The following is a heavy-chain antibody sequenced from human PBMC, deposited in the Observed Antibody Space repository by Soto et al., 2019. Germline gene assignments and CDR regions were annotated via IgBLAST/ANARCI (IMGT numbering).Heavy chain of an antibody. Sequence: SETLSLTCAVSGYFIRSGYYWGWIRQPPGRGPEWIAKIHHSGSTDYNPSFSGRVTMSVDTSKNQFSLELRSVTATDTAVYYCARIYHSHSGPPVWGQGTAVTVSS. CDR2: IHHSGST. CDR1: GYFIRSGYY. V-gene: IGHV4-38-2*01. CDR3: ARIYHSHSGPPV. D-gene: IGHD6-19*01. J-gene: IGHJ6*02.